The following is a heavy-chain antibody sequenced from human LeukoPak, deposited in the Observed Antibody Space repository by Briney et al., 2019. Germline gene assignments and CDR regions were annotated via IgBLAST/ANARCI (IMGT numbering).Heavy chain of an antibody. J-gene: IGHJ4*02. V-gene: IGHV3-53*04. CDR3: ARHQAGSFDY. Sequence: GGSLRLSCAASGFTVSSNYMSWVRQAPGQGLEGVSFIYSGGSTYYADSVKGRFTISRHNSKNTLFLQMHSLTAEDTAMYYCARHQAGSFDYWGQGTLVTVSS. CDR1: GFTVSSNY. CDR2: IYSGGST.